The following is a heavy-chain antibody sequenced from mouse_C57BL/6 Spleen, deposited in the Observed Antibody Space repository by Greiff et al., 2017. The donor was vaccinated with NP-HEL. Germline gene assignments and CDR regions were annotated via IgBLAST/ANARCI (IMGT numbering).Heavy chain of an antibody. V-gene: IGHV5-6*02. Sequence: DVKLVESGGDLVKPGGSLKLSCAASGFTFSSYGMSWVRQTPDKRLEWVATISSGGSYTYYPDSVKGRFTISRDNAKNTLYLQMSSLKSEDTAMYYCARGHYGSSYWYFDVWGTGTTVTVSS. J-gene: IGHJ1*03. D-gene: IGHD1-1*01. CDR2: ISSGGSYT. CDR1: GFTFSSYG. CDR3: ARGHYGSSYWYFDV.